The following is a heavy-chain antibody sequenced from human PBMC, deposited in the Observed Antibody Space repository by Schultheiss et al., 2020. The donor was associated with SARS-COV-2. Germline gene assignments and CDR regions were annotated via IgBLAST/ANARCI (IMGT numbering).Heavy chain of an antibody. Sequence: GGSLRLSCAASGFTVSSNYMSWVRQAPGKGLEWVSYISSSGSTIYYADSVKGRFTISRDNAKNSLYLQMNSLRAEDTAVYYCARGRPLVVVAAQPEYGMDVWGQGTTVTVSS. CDR3: ARGRPLVVVAAQPEYGMDV. CDR1: GFTVSSNY. CDR2: ISSSGSTI. V-gene: IGHV3-11*04. J-gene: IGHJ6*02. D-gene: IGHD2-15*01.